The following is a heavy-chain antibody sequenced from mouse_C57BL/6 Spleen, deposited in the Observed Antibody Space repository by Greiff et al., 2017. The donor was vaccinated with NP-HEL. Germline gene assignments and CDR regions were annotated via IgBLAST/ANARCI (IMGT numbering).Heavy chain of an antibody. D-gene: IGHD1-1*01. J-gene: IGHJ3*01. CDR3: ARTDDYGSSLDY. CDR1: GFTFSDYG. Sequence: EVMLVESGGGLVQPGGSLKLSCAASGFTFSDYGMAWVRQAPRKGPEWVALISNLAYSIYYADTVTGRFTLSRENAKNTLYLEMSSLRSEDTAMYYCARTDDYGSSLDYWGQGTLVTVSA. CDR2: ISNLAYSI. V-gene: IGHV5-15*01.